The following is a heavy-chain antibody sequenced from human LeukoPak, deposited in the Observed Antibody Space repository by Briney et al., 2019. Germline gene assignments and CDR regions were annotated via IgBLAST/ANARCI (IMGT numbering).Heavy chain of an antibody. CDR1: GGSISSYY. CDR3: ATGGYSYGLDY. J-gene: IGHJ4*02. Sequence: SETLSLTCTVSGGSISSYYWSWIRQPPGKGLEWIGEINHSGSTNYNPSLKSRVTISVDTSKNQFSLKLSSVTAADTAVYYCATGGYSYGLDYWGQGTLVTVSS. D-gene: IGHD5-18*01. CDR2: INHSGST. V-gene: IGHV4-34*01.